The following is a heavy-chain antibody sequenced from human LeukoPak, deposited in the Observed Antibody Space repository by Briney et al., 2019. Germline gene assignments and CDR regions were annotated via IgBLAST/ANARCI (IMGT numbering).Heavy chain of an antibody. D-gene: IGHD3-9*01. J-gene: IGHJ4*02. CDR1: GFTFSNTW. CDR2: IKSKTDGGTT. V-gene: IGHV3-15*01. CDR3: STDSTIVY. Sequence: PGGSLRLSCAASGFTFSNTWMSWVRQAPGKGLEWVDRIKSKTDGGTTDYAAPVKGRFSISRDDSKNTLYLQMNSLKTEDTAVYYCSTDSTIVYWGQGTLVTVSS.